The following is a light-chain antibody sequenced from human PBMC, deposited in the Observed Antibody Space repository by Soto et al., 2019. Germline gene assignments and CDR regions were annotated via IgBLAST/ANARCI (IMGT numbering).Light chain of an antibody. CDR2: GTS. J-gene: IGKJ1*01. CDR3: QQYAGSPRT. CDR1: QSVPRSY. V-gene: IGKV3-20*01. Sequence: EIVLTQSPGTLSLSPGERATLSCRASQSVPRSYLAWYQQKPGQAPRLLIYGTSTRATGIPARFSGTGSGTEFTLTINRVEPEDFAVYFCQQYAGSPRTFGQGTKVDIK.